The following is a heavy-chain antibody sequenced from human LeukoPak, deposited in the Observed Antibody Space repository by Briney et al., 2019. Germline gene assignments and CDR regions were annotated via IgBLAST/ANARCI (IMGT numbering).Heavy chain of an antibody. CDR1: GYTFTGYY. J-gene: IGHJ4*02. Sequence: ASVKVSCKALGYTFTGYYMHWVRQAPGQGLEWMGWINPNSGGTNYAQKFQGRVTMTRDTSISTAYMELSRLRSDNTAVYYCARDVTYSSSWYDYWGQGTLVTVSS. CDR3: ARDVTYSSSWYDY. D-gene: IGHD6-13*01. V-gene: IGHV1-2*02. CDR2: INPNSGGT.